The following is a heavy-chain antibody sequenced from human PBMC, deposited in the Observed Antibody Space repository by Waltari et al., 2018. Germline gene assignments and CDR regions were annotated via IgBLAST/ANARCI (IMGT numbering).Heavy chain of an antibody. Sequence: EVQLVESGGGLVKPGGSLRLACAVSGFTISPYNLNWVRQAPGKGLEWVSYISSSGSYVYYADSVKGRFTISRDNAKNSLFLQMNSLRAEDSAVYYCASDLAGASVSKYWGQGTPVTVSS. D-gene: IGHD6-19*01. CDR2: ISSSGSYV. CDR1: GFTISPYN. J-gene: IGHJ4*02. V-gene: IGHV3-21*01. CDR3: ASDLAGASVSKY.